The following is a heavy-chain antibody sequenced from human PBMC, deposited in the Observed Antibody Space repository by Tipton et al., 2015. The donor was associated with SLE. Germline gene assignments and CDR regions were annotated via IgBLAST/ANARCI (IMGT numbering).Heavy chain of an antibody. Sequence: TLSLTCTVSGGSISSYYWSWIRQPPGKGLEWIGYIYYSGSTNYNPSLKSRVTISVDTSKNQFSLKLSSVTAADTAVYYCARGAYLDAFDFWGQGTMVTVSS. CDR3: ARGAYLDAFDF. J-gene: IGHJ3*01. CDR1: GGSISSYY. V-gene: IGHV4-59*01. D-gene: IGHD2-2*02. CDR2: IYYSGST.